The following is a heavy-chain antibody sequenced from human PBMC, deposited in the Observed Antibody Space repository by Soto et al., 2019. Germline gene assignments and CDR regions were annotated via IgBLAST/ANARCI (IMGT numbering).Heavy chain of an antibody. D-gene: IGHD2-15*01. CDR3: ARLPNIGPNPPFDH. CDR1: GDSITFHH. Sequence: QVQLQESGPRLVKPSETLSLTCAVSGDSITFHHWSWVRQSPGKGLECIGWIHYSGNYIYNPSLRGRIRISLDTSRSQFSLMLTSVTAADTAVYYCARLPNIGPNPPFDHWGQGILVTVSS. CDR2: IHYSGNY. V-gene: IGHV4-59*08. J-gene: IGHJ4*02.